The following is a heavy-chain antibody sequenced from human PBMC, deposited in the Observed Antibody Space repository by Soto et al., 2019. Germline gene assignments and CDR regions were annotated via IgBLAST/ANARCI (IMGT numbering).Heavy chain of an antibody. CDR3: ARDPLSGGGYYDSSGYLDY. V-gene: IGHV3-30*04. D-gene: IGHD3-22*01. CDR2: ISYDGSNK. Sequence: GGSLRLSCAASGFTFSSYAMHWVRQAPGKGLEWVAVISYDGSNKYYADSVKGRFTISRDNSKNTLYLQMNSLRAEDTAVYYCARDPLSGGGYYDSSGYLDYWGQGAMVTVS. J-gene: IGHJ4*02. CDR1: GFTFSSYA.